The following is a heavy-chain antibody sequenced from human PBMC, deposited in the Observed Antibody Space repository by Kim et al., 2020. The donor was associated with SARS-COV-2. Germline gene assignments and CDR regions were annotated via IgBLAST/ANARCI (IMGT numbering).Heavy chain of an antibody. J-gene: IGHJ4*02. Sequence: TSLKTRVTISKDTSKNQVVLTMTNMDPVDTATYYCARMAKYRSSWYYFDYWGQGTLVTVSS. CDR3: ARMAKYRSSWYYFDY. D-gene: IGHD6-13*01. V-gene: IGHV2-70*01.